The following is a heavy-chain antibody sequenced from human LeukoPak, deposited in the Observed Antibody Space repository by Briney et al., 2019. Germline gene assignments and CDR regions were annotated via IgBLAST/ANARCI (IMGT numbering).Heavy chain of an antibody. J-gene: IGHJ4*02. V-gene: IGHV3-23*01. CDR3: AKAPTYYYGSGSYSVLDY. CDR2: ISGSGGST. CDR1: GFTFSSYG. D-gene: IGHD3-10*01. Sequence: GGSLRLSCAASGFTFSSYGMRWVRQAPGKGLEWVSAISGSGGSTYYADSVKGRFTISRDNSKNTLYLQMNSLRAEDTAVYYCAKAPTYYYGSGSYSVLDYWGQGTLVTVSS.